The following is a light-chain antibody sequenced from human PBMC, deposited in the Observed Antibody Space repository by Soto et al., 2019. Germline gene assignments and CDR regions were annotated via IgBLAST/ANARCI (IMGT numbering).Light chain of an antibody. V-gene: IGLV2-14*01. CDR3: SSHTSSSTQV. CDR2: DVS. J-gene: IGLJ1*01. CDR1: SSDVGGYNY. Sequence: HSALTQPASVSGSPGQSITISCTGTSSDVGGYNYVSWYQQHPGKAPKLMIYDVSNRPSGVSNRFSGSKSGNTASLTISGLQAEDEADYYCSSHTSSSTQVFGTGTKLTVL.